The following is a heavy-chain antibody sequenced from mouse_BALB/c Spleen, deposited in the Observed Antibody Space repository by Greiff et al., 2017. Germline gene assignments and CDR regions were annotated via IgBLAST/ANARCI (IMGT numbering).Heavy chain of an antibody. Sequence: VQLQQSGAELARPGASVKLSCKASGYTFTSYWMQWVKQRPGQGLEWIGAIYPGNSDTSYNQKFKGKAKLTAVTSASTAYMELSSLTNEDSAVYYCTREGYYGSSYYFDYWGQGTTLTVSS. CDR1: GYTFTSYW. CDR3: TREGYYGSSYYFDY. CDR2: IYPGNSDT. V-gene: IGHV1-5*01. J-gene: IGHJ2*01. D-gene: IGHD1-1*01.